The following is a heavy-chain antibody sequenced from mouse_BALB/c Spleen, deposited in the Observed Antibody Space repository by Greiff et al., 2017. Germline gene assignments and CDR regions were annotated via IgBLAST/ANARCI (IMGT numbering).Heavy chain of an antibody. J-gene: IGHJ3*01. V-gene: IGHV1-82*01. CDR1: GYAFSSSW. CDR3: ARVHYYVFAY. D-gene: IGHD1-2*01. CDR2: IYPGDGDT. Sequence: QVQLQQSGPELVKPGASVKISCKASGYAFSSSWMNWVKQRPGQGLEWIGRIYPGDGDTNYNGKFKGKATLTADKSSSTAYMQLSSLTSVDSAVYFCARVHYYVFAYWGQGTLVTVSA.